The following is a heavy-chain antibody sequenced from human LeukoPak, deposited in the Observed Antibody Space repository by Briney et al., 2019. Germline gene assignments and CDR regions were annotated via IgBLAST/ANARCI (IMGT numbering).Heavy chain of an antibody. J-gene: IGHJ1*01. CDR1: GFIFSSYG. Sequence: PGGSLRLSCAASGFIFSSYGMHWVRQAPGKGLEWVAVISYDGSNKYYADSVKGRFTISRDNSKNTLYLQMNSLRSEDTAVYYCARVEGFGEFLYFQHWGQGTLVTVSS. CDR2: ISYDGSNK. V-gene: IGHV3-30*03. D-gene: IGHD3-10*01. CDR3: ARVEGFGEFLYFQH.